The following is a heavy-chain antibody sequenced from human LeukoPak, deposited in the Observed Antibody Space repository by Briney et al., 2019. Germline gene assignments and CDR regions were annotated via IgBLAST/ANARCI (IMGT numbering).Heavy chain of an antibody. Sequence: SETLSLTCTVSGGSISSSSYYWGWIRQPPGKGLEWIGSIYYSGSTYYNPSLKSRVTISVDTSKNQFSLKLSSVTAADTAVYYCARHYQISTNPWGQGTLVTVSS. CDR3: ARHYQISTNP. V-gene: IGHV4-39*01. J-gene: IGHJ5*02. CDR2: IYYSGST. CDR1: GGSISSSSYY. D-gene: IGHD2-2*01.